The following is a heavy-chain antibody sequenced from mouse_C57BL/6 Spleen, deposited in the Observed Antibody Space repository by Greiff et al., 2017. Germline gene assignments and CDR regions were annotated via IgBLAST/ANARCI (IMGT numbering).Heavy chain of an antibody. D-gene: IGHD1-1*01. CDR2: IDPSDSYT. Sequence: QVQLQQPGAELVMPGASVKLSCKASGYTFTSYWMHWVKQRPGQGLEWIGEIDPSDSYTNYNQKFKGKSTLTVDKSSSPAYMQLSSLTSEDSAVYYCARYYYGSSSLFDYWGQGTTLTVSS. V-gene: IGHV1-69*01. J-gene: IGHJ2*01. CDR3: ARYYYGSSSLFDY. CDR1: GYTFTSYW.